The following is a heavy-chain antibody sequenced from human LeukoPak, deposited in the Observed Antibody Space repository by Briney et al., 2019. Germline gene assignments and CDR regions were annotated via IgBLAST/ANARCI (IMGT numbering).Heavy chain of an antibody. V-gene: IGHV4-38-2*02. Sequence: SDTLSLTCTLSGYSISSGYYWGWLRQPPGKGLEWIGSIYHSGSTYYNPALKSRVTISVDTSKNQFSLKLSSVTAADTAVYYCARVAAEGAFDIWGQGTMVTVSS. CDR2: IYHSGST. J-gene: IGHJ3*02. CDR3: ARVAAEGAFDI. CDR1: GYSISSGYY.